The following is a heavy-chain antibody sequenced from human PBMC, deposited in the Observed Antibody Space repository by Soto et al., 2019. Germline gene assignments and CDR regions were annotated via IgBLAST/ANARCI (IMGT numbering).Heavy chain of an antibody. J-gene: IGHJ6*03. D-gene: IGHD1-7*01. CDR3: AKDQGSELPEGYYYMDV. CDR1: GFTFSSYG. Sequence: GGSLRLSCAASGFTFSSYGMHWVRQAPGKGLEWVAVISYDGSNKYYADSVKGRFTISRDNSKNTLYLQMNSLRAEDTAVYYCAKDQGSELPEGYYYMDVWGKGTTVTVSS. CDR2: ISYDGSNK. V-gene: IGHV3-30*18.